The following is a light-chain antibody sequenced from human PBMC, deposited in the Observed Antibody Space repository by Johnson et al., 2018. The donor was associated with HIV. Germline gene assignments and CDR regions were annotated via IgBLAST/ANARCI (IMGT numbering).Light chain of an antibody. CDR3: GTWDSSLTSYV. CDR1: SSNIGNNY. V-gene: IGLV1-51*01. J-gene: IGLJ1*01. CDR2: DNN. Sequence: QFVLTQPPSVSAAAGQKVTISCSGSSSNIGNNYVAWYQQVPGTAPKLLIYDNNRRPSGIPDRFSGSKSGSLATLGITGLQTGDEADYYCGTWDSSLTSYVFGAGTKVTVL.